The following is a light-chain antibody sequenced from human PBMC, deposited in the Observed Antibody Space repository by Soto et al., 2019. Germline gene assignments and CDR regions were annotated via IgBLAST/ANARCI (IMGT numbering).Light chain of an antibody. CDR3: LQYHTYRT. J-gene: IGKJ1*01. CDR2: AAS. V-gene: IGKV1-5*01. Sequence: IRMTQSPSSLSASTGDRVTITCRASQSISSWLAWYQQKPGKAPKLLIYAASSLQSGVPSRFSGSGSGTEFTLTISSLQPDDFATYYCLQYHTYRTFGQGTKVDIK. CDR1: QSISSW.